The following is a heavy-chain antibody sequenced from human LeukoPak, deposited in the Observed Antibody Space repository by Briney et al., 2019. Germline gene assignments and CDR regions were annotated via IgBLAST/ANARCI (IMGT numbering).Heavy chain of an antibody. J-gene: IGHJ4*02. D-gene: IGHD3-9*01. CDR2: IKQDGSEK. CDR1: GFTFSNYG. Sequence: GRSLRLSCAASGFTFSNYGMHWVRQAPGKGLEWVANIKQDGSEKYYVDSVKGRFTISRDNAKNSLYLQMNSLRAEDTAVYYCARARPILTGYDYWGQGTLVTVSS. V-gene: IGHV3-7*01. CDR3: ARARPILTGYDY.